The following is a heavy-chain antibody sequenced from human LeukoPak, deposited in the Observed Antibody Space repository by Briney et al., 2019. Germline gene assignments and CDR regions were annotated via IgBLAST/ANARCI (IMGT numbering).Heavy chain of an antibody. Sequence: SETLSLTCAVYGGSFSDYSWTWIRQPPGKGLEWIGSVYYDGTSYSNPSLKSRAAVFVDTSRDQFSLDLSFVTAADTALYYCVRHISTNTGYFDSCGQGILVSVSS. J-gene: IGHJ4*02. CDR3: VRHISTNTGYFDS. CDR1: GGSFSDYS. CDR2: VYYDGTS. D-gene: IGHD2-21*01. V-gene: IGHV4-34*01.